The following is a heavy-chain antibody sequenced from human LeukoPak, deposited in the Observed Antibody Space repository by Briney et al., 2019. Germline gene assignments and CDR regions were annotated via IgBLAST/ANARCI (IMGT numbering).Heavy chain of an antibody. CDR3: ATTSSGWYGTHHDY. CDR2: INPNSGNT. V-gene: IGHV1-8*01. CDR1: GYTFTSYD. J-gene: IGHJ4*02. D-gene: IGHD6-19*01. Sequence: ASVKVSCKASGYTFTSYDINWVRQATGQGLEWMGWINPNSGNTGYAQKFQGRVTMTRNTSISTAYMELSSLRSEDTAVYYCATTSSGWYGTHHDYWGQGTLVTVSS.